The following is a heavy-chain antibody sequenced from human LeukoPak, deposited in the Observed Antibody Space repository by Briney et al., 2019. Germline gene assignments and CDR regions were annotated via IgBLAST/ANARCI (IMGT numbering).Heavy chain of an antibody. Sequence: HPGGSLRLSCAASGFTFSIYDTHWVRPAPGKGLEWVAAISLGGDIKVYADSVQGRFTISRDNTKNTLYLEMTSLPPEDTAIYYCAGDQIVGAPEYLDYWGQGTLVTVSS. J-gene: IGHJ4*02. CDR2: ISLGGDIK. V-gene: IGHV3-30*01. CDR3: AGDQIVGAPEYLDY. D-gene: IGHD1-26*01. CDR1: GFTFSIYD.